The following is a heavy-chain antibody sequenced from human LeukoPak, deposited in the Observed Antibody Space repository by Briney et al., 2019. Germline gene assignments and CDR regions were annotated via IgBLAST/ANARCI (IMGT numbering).Heavy chain of an antibody. J-gene: IGHJ5*02. Sequence: SETLSLTPTVSGGSTTISRDYCASPRQPPGNGLEWISYIYFSGRTYTTPSLKSRVTISVETSKSQLSLKLSSVTAADTAVYYCANLISPGWFDPWGQGILVTVSS. CDR1: GGSTTISRDY. CDR2: IYFSGRT. V-gene: IGHV4-39*01. CDR3: ANLISPGWFDP.